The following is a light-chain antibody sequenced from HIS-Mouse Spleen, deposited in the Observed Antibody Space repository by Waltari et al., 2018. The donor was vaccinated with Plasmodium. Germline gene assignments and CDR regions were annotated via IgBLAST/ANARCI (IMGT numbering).Light chain of an antibody. V-gene: IGLV2-14*03. J-gene: IGLJ1*01. CDR3: SSYTSSSTLL. CDR2: DVS. Sequence: QSALTQPASVSGSPGQSITISCTGTSSDVGGSNYVSWYQQHPGKAPKLMIYDVSKRPSGVSNRFSGSKSGNTASLTISGLQAEDEADYYCSSYTSSSTLLFGTGTKVTVL. CDR1: SSDVGGSNY.